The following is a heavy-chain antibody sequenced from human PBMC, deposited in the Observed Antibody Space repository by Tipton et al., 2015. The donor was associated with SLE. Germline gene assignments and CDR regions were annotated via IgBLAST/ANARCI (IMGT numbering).Heavy chain of an antibody. V-gene: IGHV4-34*01. CDR2: IHHIGGT. D-gene: IGHD5-12*01. CDR1: GGSTSDRN. CDR3: ARGSQIVATGYDAFDI. J-gene: IGHJ3*02. Sequence: TLSLTCAVYGGSTSDRNWSWIRQPPGKGLEWIGEIHHIGGTKYSPSLNSRVTISVDTSKNQFSLKLSSVTAADTAVYYCARGSQIVATGYDAFDIWGQGTMVTVSS.